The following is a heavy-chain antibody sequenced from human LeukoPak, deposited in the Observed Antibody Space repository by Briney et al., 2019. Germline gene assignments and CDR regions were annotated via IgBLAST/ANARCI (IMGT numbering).Heavy chain of an antibody. Sequence: GGSLRLSCAASGFTFSSYGMHWVRQAPGKGLEWVSYISSSGSTIYYADSVKGRFTISRDNAKNSLYPQMNSLRAEDTAVYYCARVYGSSLDYWGQGTLVTVSS. V-gene: IGHV3-48*04. CDR3: ARVYGSSLDY. CDR1: GFTFSSYG. D-gene: IGHD6-13*01. CDR2: ISSSGSTI. J-gene: IGHJ4*02.